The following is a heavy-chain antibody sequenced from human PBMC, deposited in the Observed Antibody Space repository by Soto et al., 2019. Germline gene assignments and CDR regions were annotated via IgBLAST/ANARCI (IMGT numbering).Heavy chain of an antibody. CDR3: ARGGYCSGGSCSTNPDFDY. J-gene: IGHJ4*02. CDR1: GYTFTSYD. CDR2: MNPNSGNT. V-gene: IGHV1-8*01. Sequence: ASVKVSCKASGYTFTSYDINWVRQATGQGLEWMGWMNPNSGNTGYAQKFQGRVTMTRNNSISTAYMELSSLRSEDTAVYYCARGGYCSGGSCSTNPDFDYWGQGTLVTVSS. D-gene: IGHD2-15*01.